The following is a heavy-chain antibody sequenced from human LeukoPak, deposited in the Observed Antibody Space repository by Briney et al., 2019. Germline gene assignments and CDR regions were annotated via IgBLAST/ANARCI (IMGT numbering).Heavy chain of an antibody. CDR1: GGSISTFY. Sequence: SETLSLTCTVSGGSISTFYWSWLRQPPGKGLEWIGYIFHTGHSNHNPSLKGRVTISVDTSKNHFSLNLNSVTAADTAMYYWARRPFSDGFDLWGQGTMVTVSS. J-gene: IGHJ3*01. V-gene: IGHV4-59*08. CDR3: ARRPFSDGFDL. CDR2: IFHTGHS.